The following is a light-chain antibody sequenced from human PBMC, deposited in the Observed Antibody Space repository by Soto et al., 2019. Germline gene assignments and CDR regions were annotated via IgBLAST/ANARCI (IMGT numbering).Light chain of an antibody. CDR1: MRDVGAYNL. J-gene: IGLJ3*02. Sequence: QSVLTQPASVSGSPGQSITISCAGTMRDVGAYNLVSWYQQHPGRAPQLIIYEVRNRPSGISFRFSGSKSGNTASLTISGLQAEDEADYYCAAWDDSLSGRVFGGGTKVTVL. CDR2: EVR. V-gene: IGLV2-14*01. CDR3: AAWDDSLSGRV.